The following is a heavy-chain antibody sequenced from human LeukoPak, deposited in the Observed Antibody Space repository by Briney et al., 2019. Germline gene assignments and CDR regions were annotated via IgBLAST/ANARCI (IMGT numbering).Heavy chain of an antibody. CDR2: ISAYNGNT. D-gene: IGHD3-3*01. V-gene: IGHV1-18*01. CDR3: ARVPVGGDFWSGYYGYYYYGMDV. CDR1: GYTFTSYG. Sequence: ASVKVSCKASGYTFTSYGISWVRQAPGQGLEWMGWISAYNGNTNYAQKPQGRVTMTTDTSTSTAYMELRSLRSDDTAVYYCARVPVGGDFWSGYYGYYYYGMDVWGQGTTVTVSS. J-gene: IGHJ6*02.